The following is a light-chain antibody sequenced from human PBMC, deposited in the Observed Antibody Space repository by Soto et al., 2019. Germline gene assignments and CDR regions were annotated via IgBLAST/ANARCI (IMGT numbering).Light chain of an antibody. CDR1: SSDVGGYNY. V-gene: IGLV2-14*01. CDR2: EVS. J-gene: IGLJ1*01. CDR3: SSYTSSSTYV. Sequence: QSALTHPASVSGSPGQSITISCTGTSSDVGGYNYVSWYQQHPGKAPKLMIYEVSNRPSGVSNRFSGSKSGNTASLTISGLQAEEEADYYCSSYTSSSTYVFGTGTKVTVL.